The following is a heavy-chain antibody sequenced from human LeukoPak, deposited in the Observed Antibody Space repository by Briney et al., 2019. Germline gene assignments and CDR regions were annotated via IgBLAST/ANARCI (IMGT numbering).Heavy chain of an antibody. CDR3: ARTRAPSNGRVLYYMDV. CDR1: GFTFSSYA. J-gene: IGHJ6*03. CDR2: IISISSHI. V-gene: IGHV3-21*01. D-gene: IGHD2-2*01. Sequence: PGGSLRLSCAASGFTFSSYAMSWVRQAPGKGLEWVASIISISSHIYYADSVKGRFTISRDNAKNSLYLQMNSLRAEDTAVYYCARTRAPSNGRVLYYMDVWGKGTTVTVSS.